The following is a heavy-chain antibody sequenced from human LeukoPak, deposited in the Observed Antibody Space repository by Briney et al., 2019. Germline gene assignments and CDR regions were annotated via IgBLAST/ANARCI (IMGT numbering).Heavy chain of an antibody. Sequence: GGSLRLSCAASGFTFSSYAMIWVRQAPGKGLEWVSVISGNGDTTYYADSVKGRFTISRDNSRNTVYLQMNSLRGDDTAVYYFVKDVNWSTYWGQGTLGTGPS. CDR1: GFTFSSYA. D-gene: IGHD1-1*01. V-gene: IGHV3-23*01. J-gene: IGHJ4*02. CDR3: VKDVNWSTY. CDR2: ISGNGDTT.